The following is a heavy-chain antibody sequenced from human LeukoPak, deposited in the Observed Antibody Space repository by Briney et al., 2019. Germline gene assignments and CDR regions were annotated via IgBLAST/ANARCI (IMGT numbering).Heavy chain of an antibody. Sequence: GGSMRLSCGASGFTFRNYGMTWVRQAPGKGREWISYISSSSTAIYYADSVKGRFTISRDNVKKSLSLQMNSLRVEDTAVYYCATIRSGPFDYWGQGTLVTVSS. J-gene: IGHJ4*02. CDR3: ATIRSGPFDY. CDR2: ISSSSTAI. V-gene: IGHV3-48*01. CDR1: GFTFRNYG.